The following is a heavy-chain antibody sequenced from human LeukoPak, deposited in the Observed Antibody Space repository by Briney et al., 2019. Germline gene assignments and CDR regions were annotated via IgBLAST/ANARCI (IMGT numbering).Heavy chain of an antibody. CDR1: GFTFSGYE. CDR3: ARGKGLAYYYYSFDY. D-gene: IGHD3-16*01. V-gene: IGHV3-48*03. CDR2: IDSSANTI. Sequence: GGSLRLSCADSGFTFSGYEMNGVRQAPGKGLEWVSYIDSSANTINYADSVKGRFTISRDNAKSSLYLQMNSLRGEDTAVYFCARGKGLAYYYYSFDYWGLGTLVTVSS. J-gene: IGHJ4*02.